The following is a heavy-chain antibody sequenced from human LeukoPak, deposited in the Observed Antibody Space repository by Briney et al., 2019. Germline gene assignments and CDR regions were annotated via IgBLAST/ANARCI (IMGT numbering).Heavy chain of an antibody. D-gene: IGHD3-16*02. CDR3: ARSGYDSVWGSYRPQYFDY. J-gene: IGHJ4*02. CDR2: IYYGGST. Sequence: SETLSLTCTVSGGSISSGGYYWSWIRQHPGKGLEWIGYIYYGGSTYYNPSLKSRVTISVDTSKNQFSLKLSSVTAADTAVYYCARSGYDSVWGSYRPQYFDYWGQGTLVTVSS. CDR1: GGSISSGGYY. V-gene: IGHV4-31*03.